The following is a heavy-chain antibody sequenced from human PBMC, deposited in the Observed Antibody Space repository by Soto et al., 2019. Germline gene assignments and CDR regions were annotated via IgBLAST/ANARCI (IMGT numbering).Heavy chain of an antibody. J-gene: IGHJ6*02. CDR3: ATGRGYSYGHRQYYYYGMDV. V-gene: IGHV3-48*03. D-gene: IGHD5-18*01. CDR1: GFTFSSYE. CDR2: ISSSGSTI. Sequence: GGSLRLSCAASGFTFSSYEMNWVRQAPGKGLEWVSYISSSGSTIYYADSVKGRFTISRDNAKNSLYPQMNSLRAEDTAVYYCATGRGYSYGHRQYYYYGMDVWGQGTTVTVSS.